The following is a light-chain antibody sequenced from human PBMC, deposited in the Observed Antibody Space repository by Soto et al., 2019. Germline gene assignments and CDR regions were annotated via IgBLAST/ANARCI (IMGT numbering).Light chain of an antibody. Sequence: EIVLTQSPGTLSLSPGERATLSCRSSQSVNSNYLAWYQQKPGQAPRLLIYAASSRAAGFPDRFSGSGSETDFTLTISRLEPEDFAVYYCQQYDSSPRTFGQGTKVEIK. CDR1: QSVNSNY. CDR2: AAS. V-gene: IGKV3-20*01. CDR3: QQYDSSPRT. J-gene: IGKJ1*01.